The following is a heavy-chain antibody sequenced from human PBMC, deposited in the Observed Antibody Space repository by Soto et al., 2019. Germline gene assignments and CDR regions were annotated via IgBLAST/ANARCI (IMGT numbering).Heavy chain of an antibody. D-gene: IGHD4-17*01. CDR3: TTDDYEPAFDI. Sequence: EVQLVESGGGLVKPGGSLRLSCAASGFTFSNAWMSWVRQAPGKGLEWVGGIKSKTDGGTTDYAAPVKGRFTISRDDSKNTLYLQMNSLKTEDTAVYYCTTDDYEPAFDIWGQGTMVTVSS. CDR2: IKSKTDGGTT. J-gene: IGHJ3*02. V-gene: IGHV3-15*01. CDR1: GFTFSNAW.